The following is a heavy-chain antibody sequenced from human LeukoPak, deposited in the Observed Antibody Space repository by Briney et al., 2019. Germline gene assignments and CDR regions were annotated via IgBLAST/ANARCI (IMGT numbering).Heavy chain of an antibody. D-gene: IGHD3-22*01. CDR1: GVTLSNYG. CDR3: AKRGVVIRVILVGFHKEAYYFDS. J-gene: IGHJ4*02. V-gene: IGHV3-23*01. CDR2: ISDSGGRT. Sequence: GGSLRLSCAVSGVTLSNYGMSWVRQAPGKGLEWVAGISDSGGRTNYADSVKGRFTISRDNPKNTIYLQMNSLRAEDTAVYFCAKRGVVIRVILVGFHKEAYYFDSWGQGALVTVSS.